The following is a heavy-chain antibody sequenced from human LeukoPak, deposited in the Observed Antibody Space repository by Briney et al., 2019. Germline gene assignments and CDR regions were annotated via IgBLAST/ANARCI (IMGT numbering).Heavy chain of an antibody. V-gene: IGHV4-61*02. D-gene: IGHD1-20*01. J-gene: IGHJ3*02. CDR2: IYTSGRT. CDR3: ATQTLTEDGFDI. Sequence: SETLSLTCTVSAGSVSSGTYYWNWIRQPAEKELEWIGRIYTSGRTNYNPSLKSRVTITVDTSKNQFSLKLTSVTAAGTAVFYCATQTLTEDGFDIWGKGTMVTVSS. CDR1: AGSVSSGTYY.